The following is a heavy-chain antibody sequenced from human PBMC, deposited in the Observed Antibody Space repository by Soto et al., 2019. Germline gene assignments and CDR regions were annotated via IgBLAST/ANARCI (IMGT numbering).Heavy chain of an antibody. Sequence: GASVKVSCKASGYTFTSYYMHWVRQAPGQGLEWMGIINPSGGSTSYAQKFQGRVTMTRDTSTSTVYMELSSLRSEDTAVYYCARSIAVAGTSGSPYAFDIWGQGTMVT. D-gene: IGHD6-19*01. CDR3: ARSIAVAGTSGSPYAFDI. CDR2: INPSGGST. CDR1: GYTFTSYY. V-gene: IGHV1-46*03. J-gene: IGHJ3*02.